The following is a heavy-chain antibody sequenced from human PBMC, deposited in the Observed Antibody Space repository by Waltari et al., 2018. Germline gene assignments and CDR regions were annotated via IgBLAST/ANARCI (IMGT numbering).Heavy chain of an antibody. J-gene: IGHJ5*02. Sequence: QVQLVQSGAEVKKPGSSVKVSCKASGGTFSSYTISWVRQAPGQGLEWMGRIIPILGIANSAPKFQGRVTITADKSTSTAYMELSSLRSEDTAVYYCARDIVVVVAATPHNWFDPWGQGTLVTVSS. CDR3: ARDIVVVVAATPHNWFDP. CDR2: IIPILGIA. CDR1: GGTFSSYT. V-gene: IGHV1-69*08. D-gene: IGHD2-15*01.